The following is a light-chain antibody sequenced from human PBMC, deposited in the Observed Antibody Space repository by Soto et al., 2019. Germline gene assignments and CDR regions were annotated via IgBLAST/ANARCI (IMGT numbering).Light chain of an antibody. V-gene: IGKV1-27*01. CDR2: AAS. CDR3: QKYNSALSWT. CDR1: QGISNY. Sequence: DIQMTQSPSSLSASVGDRVTITCRASQGISNYLAWYQQKPGKVPKLLIYAASTLQSGVPSRFSGSGSGIDFTLTISSLQPEDVATYYCQKYNSALSWTFGQGTKVEIK. J-gene: IGKJ1*01.